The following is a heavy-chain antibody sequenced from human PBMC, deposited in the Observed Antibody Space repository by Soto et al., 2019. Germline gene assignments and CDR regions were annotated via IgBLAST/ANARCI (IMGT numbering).Heavy chain of an antibody. CDR3: TTESVDIVATRFDY. V-gene: IGHV3-15*01. CDR1: GFTLSNAW. Sequence: PGGSMRLACAASGFTLSNAWMSWVRQAPGKGLEWVGRIKSKTDGGTTDYAAPVKGRFTISRDDSKNTLYLQMNSLKTEDTAVYYCTTESVDIVATRFDYWGQGTLVTVSS. CDR2: IKSKTDGGTT. D-gene: IGHD5-12*01. J-gene: IGHJ4*02.